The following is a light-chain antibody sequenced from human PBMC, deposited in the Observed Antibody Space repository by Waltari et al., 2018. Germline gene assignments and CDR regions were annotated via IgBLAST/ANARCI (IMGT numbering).Light chain of an antibody. CDR1: QSVSTS. J-gene: IGKJ5*01. V-gene: IGKV3-11*01. CDR2: DVS. CDR3: QQRSNWPSIT. Sequence: EIVLTQSPATLSLSPGERATVSCRASQSVSTSLGWYQQKPGQAPRLLIYDVSSRATDIPARFSGSGSGTDFTLTISSLEPEDFAVYYCQQRSNWPSITFGQGTRLEIK.